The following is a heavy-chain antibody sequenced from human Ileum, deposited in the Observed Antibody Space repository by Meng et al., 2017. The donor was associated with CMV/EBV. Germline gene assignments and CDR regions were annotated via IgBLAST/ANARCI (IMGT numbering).Heavy chain of an antibody. D-gene: IGHD4-11*01. Sequence: GGSLRLSCAASGFTFSNYYMSWIRQAPGKGLEWVSYISGSGSTIYYADSLKGRFTISRDNAKNSLYLQMNSLRAEDTAVYYCARDYSNYYYYYGMDVWGQGTMVTVSS. CDR2: ISGSGSTI. V-gene: IGHV3-11*01. CDR3: ARDYSNYYYYYGMDV. CDR1: GFTFSNYY. J-gene: IGHJ6*02.